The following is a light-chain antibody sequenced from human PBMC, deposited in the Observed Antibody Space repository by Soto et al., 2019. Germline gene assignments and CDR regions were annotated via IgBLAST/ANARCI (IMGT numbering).Light chain of an antibody. V-gene: IGKV1-9*01. CDR3: QHSNSYSEA. J-gene: IGKJ1*01. CDR2: AES. CDR1: QGIAGS. Sequence: DIQLTQSPSFLSSSVGDRVTITCRASQGIAGSLAWYQQKPGKPPKLLIYAESTLQSGVPSRVSGSGSGTRGTLTISSLQPDDGATDDGQHSNSYSEAFGQGTKVDIK.